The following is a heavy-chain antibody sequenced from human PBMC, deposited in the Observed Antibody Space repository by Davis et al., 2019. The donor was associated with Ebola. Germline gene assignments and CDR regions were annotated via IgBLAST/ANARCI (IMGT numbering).Heavy chain of an antibody. D-gene: IGHD3-16*01. V-gene: IGHV1-2*02. CDR1: GHTFIDHY. CDR2: INPKSGGT. Sequence: ASVKVSCKASGHTFIDHYMHWVRQAPGQGLEWMGWINPKSGGTNYAQKFQGRVTMTRDTSISTAYMELSRLRSDDTAIYYYARDGGAGIWSHEYTGGYFDYWGQGIPVTVSS. CDR3: ARDGGAGIWSHEYTGGYFDY. J-gene: IGHJ4*02.